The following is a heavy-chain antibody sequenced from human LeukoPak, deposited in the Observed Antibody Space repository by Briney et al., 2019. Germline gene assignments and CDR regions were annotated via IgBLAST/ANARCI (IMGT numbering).Heavy chain of an antibody. CDR3: TRVRGVIVEGFDY. CDR2: IRSKTYGGTT. CDR1: GFTFGDYG. Sequence: GGSLRLSCTDSGFTFGDYGMSRVRQAPGKGLEWVGLIRSKTYGGTTGHAASVKGRFTMSRDDSKSIAYLQMNSLKTEDTAVYYCTRVRGVIVEGFDYWGQGTLVTVSS. V-gene: IGHV3-49*04. D-gene: IGHD3-10*01. J-gene: IGHJ4*02.